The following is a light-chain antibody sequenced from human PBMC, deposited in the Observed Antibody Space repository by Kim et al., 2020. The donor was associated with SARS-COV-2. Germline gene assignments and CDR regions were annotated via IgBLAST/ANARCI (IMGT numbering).Light chain of an antibody. Sequence: GPSLTSTCSGGASNITNTYVYWYQQLPGAAPKPLIYGNTQRPSGVPDRFSGSKSGTSASLAISELRPEDEADYYCAAWDASLSARLFGGGTQLTVL. V-gene: IGLV1-47*02. CDR3: AAWDASLSARL. CDR2: GNT. J-gene: IGLJ2*01. CDR1: ASNITNTY.